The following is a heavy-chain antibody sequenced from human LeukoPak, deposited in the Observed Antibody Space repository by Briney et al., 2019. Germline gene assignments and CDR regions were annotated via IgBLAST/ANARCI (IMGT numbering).Heavy chain of an antibody. Sequence: SETLSLTCAVYGGSFSGYYWSWTRQPPGKGLEWIGEINHSGSTNYNPSLKSRVTISVDTSKNQFSLKLSSVTAADTAVYYCARDSGTTGEVKFDPWGQGTLVTVSS. CDR2: INHSGST. D-gene: IGHD3-10*01. J-gene: IGHJ5*02. V-gene: IGHV4-34*01. CDR1: GGSFSGYY. CDR3: ARDSGTTGEVKFDP.